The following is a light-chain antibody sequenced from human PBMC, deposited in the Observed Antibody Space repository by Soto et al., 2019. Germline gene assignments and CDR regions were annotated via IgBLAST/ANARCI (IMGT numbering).Light chain of an antibody. CDR3: SSYTSSSTPYV. J-gene: IGLJ1*01. CDR1: SNDIDAYDY. V-gene: IGLV2-14*01. Sequence: QSVLTQPASVSGSPGQSITISCTGSSNDIDAYDYVSWYQQRPVKAPKLMIFDVTNRPSWVSDRFSGSKSCNTASLTISGLQTEDEADYYCSSYTSSSTPYVFGTGTKVTVL. CDR2: DVT.